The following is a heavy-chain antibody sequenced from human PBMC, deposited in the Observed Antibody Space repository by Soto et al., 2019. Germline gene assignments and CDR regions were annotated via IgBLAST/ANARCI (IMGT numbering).Heavy chain of an antibody. CDR2: IYSEGTP. J-gene: IGHJ5*01. D-gene: IGHD4-17*01. CDR3: AKDLSRWPHYAFDS. Sequence: GGSLRLSCAASGFTVGSNYMSWVRQAPGKGLEWVSVIYSEGTPYYADSVKGRFTISRENSNNTLYLHMNNLRAEDTAVYYCAKDLSRWPHYAFDSWGQGTLVTVSS. V-gene: IGHV3-53*01. CDR1: GFTVGSNY.